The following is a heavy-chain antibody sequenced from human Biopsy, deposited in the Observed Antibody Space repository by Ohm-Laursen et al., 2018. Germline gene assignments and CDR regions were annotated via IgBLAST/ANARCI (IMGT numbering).Heavy chain of an antibody. J-gene: IGHJ4*02. CDR3: ARSTGWCGDLYYFDY. CDR1: GYSFTSYY. CDR2: INPSGSNT. D-gene: IGHD6-19*01. V-gene: IGHV1-46*01. Sequence: ASVKVSCKASGYSFTSYYMHWVRQAPGQGLEWMGMINPSGSNTSYPQIFQGRVTMTRDTSESTVYMELSSLRSADTAVYFCARSTGWCGDLYYFDYWGQGTLVTDSS.